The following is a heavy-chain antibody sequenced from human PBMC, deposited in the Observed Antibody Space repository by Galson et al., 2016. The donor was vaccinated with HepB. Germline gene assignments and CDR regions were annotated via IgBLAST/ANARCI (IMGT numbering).Heavy chain of an antibody. CDR3: ARGRGGGHMDV. Sequence: SCKASGYTFTGYDIYWVRQAPGQGLDWLGWMNPNSNNVGSAQKFQGRVTMTRSTSTSTAYMELRSLRFEDSAVYYCARGRGGGHMDVWGQGTAVTVSS. V-gene: IGHV1-8*01. CDR2: MNPNSNNV. D-gene: IGHD2-15*01. CDR1: GYTFTGYD. J-gene: IGHJ6*02.